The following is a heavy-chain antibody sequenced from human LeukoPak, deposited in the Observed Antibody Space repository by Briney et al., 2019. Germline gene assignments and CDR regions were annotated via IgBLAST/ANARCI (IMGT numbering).Heavy chain of an antibody. D-gene: IGHD3-16*02. CDR3: ARGDPTYYDYVWGSYRYTEFDY. Sequence: SETLSLTCAVYGGSFSGYYWSWIRQPPGKGLEWIGEINHSGGTNYNPSLKSRVTISVDTSKNQFSLKLSSVTAADTAVYYCARGDPTYYDYVWGSYRYTEFDYWGQGTLVTVSS. CDR2: INHSGGT. J-gene: IGHJ4*02. V-gene: IGHV4-34*01. CDR1: GGSFSGYY.